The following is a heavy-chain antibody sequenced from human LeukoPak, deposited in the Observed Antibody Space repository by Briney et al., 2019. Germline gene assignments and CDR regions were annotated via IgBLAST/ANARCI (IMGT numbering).Heavy chain of an antibody. CDR3: ARNGMDV. CDR2: ISYDGSNK. CDR1: GFTISSYA. J-gene: IGHJ6*02. V-gene: IGHV3-30-3*01. Sequence: GRSLRVSCAASGFTISSYAMRWVRQAPGKGLEWVAVISYDGSNKYYADSVKGRFTISRDNSKNTLYLQMNSLRAEDTAVYYCARNGMDVWGQGTTVTVSS.